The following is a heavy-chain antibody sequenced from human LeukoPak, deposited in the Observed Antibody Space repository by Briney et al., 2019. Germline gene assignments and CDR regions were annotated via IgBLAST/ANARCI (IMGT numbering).Heavy chain of an antibody. CDR1: GFTVSSNY. CDR3: ANAPEGGYDGPWFDP. V-gene: IGHV3-53*01. CDR2: IYSGGST. J-gene: IGHJ5*02. D-gene: IGHD5-12*01. Sequence: PGGSLRLSCAASGFTVSSNYMSWVRQAPGKGLEWVSVIYSGGSTYYADSVKGRFTISRDNSKNTLYLQMNSLRAEDTAVYYCANAPEGGYDGPWFDPWGQGTLVTVSS.